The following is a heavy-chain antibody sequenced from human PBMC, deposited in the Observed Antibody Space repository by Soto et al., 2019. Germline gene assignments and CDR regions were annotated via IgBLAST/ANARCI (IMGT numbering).Heavy chain of an antibody. D-gene: IGHD3-3*01. CDR2: IYYSGST. CDR3: ASAPREEYYDFWSGPRFYGMDV. V-gene: IGHV4-59*01. J-gene: IGHJ6*02. Sequence: SETLSLTCTVSGGSISSYYWSWIRQPPGKGLEWIGYIYYSGSTNYNPSLKSRVTISVDTSKNQFSLKLSSVTAADTAVYYCASAPREEYYDFWSGPRFYGMDVWGQATTVTVTS. CDR1: GGSISSYY.